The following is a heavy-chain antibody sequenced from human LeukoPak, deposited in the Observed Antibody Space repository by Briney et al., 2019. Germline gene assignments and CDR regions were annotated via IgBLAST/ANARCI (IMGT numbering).Heavy chain of an antibody. CDR1: GFTFSSYG. CDR3: AREWELLGYFDY. V-gene: IGHV3-30*02. CDR2: IRFDESNK. J-gene: IGHJ4*02. Sequence: GGSLRLSCAASGFTFSSYGLHWVRQAPGKGLEWVAFIRFDESNKYYADSVKGRFTISRDNSKNTLYLQMNSLRAEDTAVYYCAREWELLGYFDYWGQGTLVTVSS. D-gene: IGHD1-26*01.